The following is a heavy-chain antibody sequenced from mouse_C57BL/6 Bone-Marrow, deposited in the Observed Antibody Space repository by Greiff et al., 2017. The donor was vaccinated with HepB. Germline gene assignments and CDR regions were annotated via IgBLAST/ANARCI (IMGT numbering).Heavy chain of an antibody. D-gene: IGHD1-1*01. V-gene: IGHV5-12*01. CDR2: ISNGGGST. CDR1: GFTFSDYY. Sequence: DVKLVESGGGLVQPGGSLKLSCAASGFTFSDYYMYWVRQTPEKRLEWVAYISNGGGSTYYPDTVKGRFTISRDNAKNTLYLQMSRLKSEDTAMYYCARQDYYGSNYRYFDVWGTGTTVTVSS. CDR3: ARQDYYGSNYRYFDV. J-gene: IGHJ1*03.